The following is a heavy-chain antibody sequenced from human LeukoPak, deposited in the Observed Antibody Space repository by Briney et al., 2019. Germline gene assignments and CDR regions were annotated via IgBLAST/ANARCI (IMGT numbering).Heavy chain of an antibody. V-gene: IGHV3-23*01. Sequence: GGSLRLSCAASGFTFSSYAMSWVRQVPGKGLEWVSAISGSGGSTYYADSVKGRFTISRDNSKTTLYLQMNSLRAEDTAVYYCAKDGRGGYYGSGSYPDYWGQGTLVTVSS. CDR1: GFTFSSYA. J-gene: IGHJ4*02. CDR2: ISGSGGST. CDR3: AKDGRGGYYGSGSYPDY. D-gene: IGHD3-10*01.